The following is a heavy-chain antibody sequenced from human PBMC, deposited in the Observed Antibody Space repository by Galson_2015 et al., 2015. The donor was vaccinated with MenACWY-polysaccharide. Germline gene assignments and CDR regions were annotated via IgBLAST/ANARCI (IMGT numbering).Heavy chain of an antibody. Sequence: QAPGKGLEWVAVISYDGSNKYYADSVKGRFTISRDNSKNTLYLQMNSLRAEDTAVYYCAKEVVRGFGLNYWGQGTLVTVSS. J-gene: IGHJ4*02. V-gene: IGHV3-30*18. D-gene: IGHD3-10*01. CDR2: ISYDGSNK. CDR3: AKEVVRGFGLNY.